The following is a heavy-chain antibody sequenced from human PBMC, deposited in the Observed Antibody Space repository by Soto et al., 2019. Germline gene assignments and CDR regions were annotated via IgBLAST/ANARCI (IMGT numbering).Heavy chain of an antibody. CDR3: ARDYDSSGYCPN. CDR2: INAGNGNT. CDR1: GYTFTSYA. Sequence: ASVKVSCKASGYTFTSYAMHWVRQAPGQRLEWMGWINAGNGNTKYSQKFQGRVTITRDTSASTAYMELSSLRSEDTAVYYCARDYDSSGYCPNWGQGTLVTVS. D-gene: IGHD3-22*01. V-gene: IGHV1-3*01. J-gene: IGHJ4*02.